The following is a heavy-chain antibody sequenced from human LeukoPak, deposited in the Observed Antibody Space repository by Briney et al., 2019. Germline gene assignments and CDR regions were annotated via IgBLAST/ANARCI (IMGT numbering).Heavy chain of an antibody. CDR1: GGSISSSSYY. J-gene: IGHJ4*02. V-gene: IGHV4-39*01. D-gene: IGHD6-6*01. CDR3: ARRGMGSSSSY. Sequence: SETLSLTCTVSGGSISSSSYYWGWIRQPPGKGLEWIGSIYYSGSTYYNPSLKSRITISVDTSKNQFSLKLSSVTAADTAVYYCARRGMGSSSSYWGQGTLVTVSS. CDR2: IYYSGST.